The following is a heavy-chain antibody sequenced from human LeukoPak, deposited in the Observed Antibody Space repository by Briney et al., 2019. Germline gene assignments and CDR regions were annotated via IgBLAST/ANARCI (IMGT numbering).Heavy chain of an antibody. J-gene: IGHJ5*02. CDR1: GGSFSGYY. V-gene: IGHV4-34*01. CDR2: INHSGST. D-gene: IGHD3-10*02. CDR3: ARRRYYVMYNWFDP. Sequence: SETLSLTCAVYGGSFSGYYWSWIRQPPGKGLEWIGEINHSGSTNYNPSLKSRVTISVDTSKNQFSLKLSSVTAADTAVYYCARRRYYVMYNWFDPWGQGTLVTVSS.